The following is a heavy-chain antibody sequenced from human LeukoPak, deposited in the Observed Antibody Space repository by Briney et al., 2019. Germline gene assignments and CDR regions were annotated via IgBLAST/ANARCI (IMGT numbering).Heavy chain of an antibody. CDR3: ARDSHCSSTSCHFDY. CDR1: GYSFTSYW. CDR2: IDPSDSYT. V-gene: IGHV5-10-1*01. Sequence: GESLKISCKGSGYSFTSYWISWVRQMPGKGLEWIGRIDPSDSYTNYSPSFQGHVTISADKSISTAYLQWSSLKASDTAMYYCARDSHCSSTSCHFDYWGQGTLVTVSS. D-gene: IGHD2-2*01. J-gene: IGHJ4*02.